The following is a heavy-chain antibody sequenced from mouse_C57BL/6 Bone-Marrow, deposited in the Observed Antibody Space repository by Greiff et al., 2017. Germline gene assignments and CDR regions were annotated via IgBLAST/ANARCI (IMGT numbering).Heavy chain of an antibody. Sequence: QVQLQQSGPELVKPGASVKISCKASGYTFTDYYINWVKQRPGQGLEWIGWIFPGSGSTYYNEKFKGKATLTVDKSSSTAYMLLSSLTSEDSAVYFCAREGSYSPRHYGSSYWYFDVWGTGTTVTVSS. J-gene: IGHJ1*03. V-gene: IGHV1-75*01. D-gene: IGHD1-1*01. CDR3: AREGSYSPRHYGSSYWYFDV. CDR1: GYTFTDYY. CDR2: IFPGSGST.